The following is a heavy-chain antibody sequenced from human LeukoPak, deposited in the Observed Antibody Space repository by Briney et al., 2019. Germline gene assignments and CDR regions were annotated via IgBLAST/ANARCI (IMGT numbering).Heavy chain of an antibody. CDR3: ARITMVRGVDAFDI. CDR1: GFTFSDYF. CDR2: ISSSGSTI. V-gene: IGHV3-11*01. Sequence: GGSLRLSCAASGFTFSDYFMSWIRQAPGKGLEWVSYISSSGSTIYYADSVKGRFTISRDNAKNSLYLQMNSLRAEDTAVYYCARITMVRGVDAFDIWGQGTMVTVSS. D-gene: IGHD3-10*01. J-gene: IGHJ3*02.